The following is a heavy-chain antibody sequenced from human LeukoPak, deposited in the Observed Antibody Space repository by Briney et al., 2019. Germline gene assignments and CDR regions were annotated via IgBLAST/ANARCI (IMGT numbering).Heavy chain of an antibody. D-gene: IGHD3-3*01. V-gene: IGHV4-59*01. Sequence: PSETLSLTCTVSGDSITDYYWSWIRQPPGKGLQWMGYIHYSGTTHYNPSLKRRVTMSVITSKNQFSLRLSSVTAADTAVYYCARAGTIFRVVNNWFDPWGQGTLVTVSS. J-gene: IGHJ5*02. CDR2: IHYSGTT. CDR1: GDSITDYY. CDR3: ARAGTIFRVVNNWFDP.